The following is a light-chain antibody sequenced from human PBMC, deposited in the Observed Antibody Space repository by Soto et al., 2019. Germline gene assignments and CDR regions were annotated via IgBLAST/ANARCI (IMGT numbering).Light chain of an antibody. CDR2: AAS. CDR3: LQEYNYPRT. Sequence: IQMTQAPSSLSAAVEAIVIITCRASQSISNHLNWYQQKPGKAPKLLIFAASNLHSGVPSRFSGSGSGTDFTLTINNLQAEDFATYYCLQEYNYPRTFGQGTKVDI. V-gene: IGKV1-6*01. CDR1: QSISNH. J-gene: IGKJ1*01.